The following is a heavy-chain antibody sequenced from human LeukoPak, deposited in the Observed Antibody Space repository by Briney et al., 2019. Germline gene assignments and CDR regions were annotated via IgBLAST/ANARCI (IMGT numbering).Heavy chain of an antibody. CDR3: ARTSGGSGRYFDY. CDR1: GGSISSGGYY. CDR2: IYYSGST. Sequence: SETLSLTCTVSGGSISSGGYYWSWIRQHPGKGLEWIGYIYYSGSTYYNPSLKSRVTISVDTSKNRFSLKLSSVTAADTAVYYCARTSGGSGRYFDYWGQGTLVTVSS. D-gene: IGHD3-10*01. V-gene: IGHV4-31*03. J-gene: IGHJ4*02.